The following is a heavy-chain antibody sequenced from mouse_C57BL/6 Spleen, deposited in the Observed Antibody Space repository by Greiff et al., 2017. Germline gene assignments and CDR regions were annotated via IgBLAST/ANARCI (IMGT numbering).Heavy chain of an antibody. CDR3: ARRSITTVVAPFDY. CDR1: GYTFTSYW. J-gene: IGHJ2*01. V-gene: IGHV1-55*01. D-gene: IGHD1-1*01. CDR2: IYPGSGST. Sequence: QVQLQQPGAELVKPGASVKMSCKASGYTFTSYWITWVKQRPGQGLEWIGDIYPGSGSTNYNEKFKSKATLTVDTSSSTAYMQLSSLTSEDSAVYYCARRSITTVVAPFDYWGQGTTLTVSS.